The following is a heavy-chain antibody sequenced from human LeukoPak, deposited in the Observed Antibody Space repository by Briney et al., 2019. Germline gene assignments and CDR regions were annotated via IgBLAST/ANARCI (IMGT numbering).Heavy chain of an antibody. J-gene: IGHJ4*02. CDR2: ISWNSGSI. CDR1: GFTFSSYG. D-gene: IGHD3-22*01. V-gene: IGHV3-9*01. CDR3: AKGPHYYDSSGYYYFFDY. Sequence: GTSLRLSCAASGFTFSSYGMHWVRQAPGKGLEWVSGISWNSGSIGYADSVKGRFTISRDNAKNSLYLQMNSLRAEDTALYYCAKGPHYYDSSGYYYFFDYWGQGTLVTVSS.